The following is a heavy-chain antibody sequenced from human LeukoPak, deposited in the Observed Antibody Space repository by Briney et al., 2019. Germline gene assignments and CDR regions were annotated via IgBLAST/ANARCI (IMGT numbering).Heavy chain of an antibody. CDR2: IYYSGST. J-gene: IGHJ1*01. CDR1: GGSISSSSYY. D-gene: IGHD1-26*01. V-gene: IGHV4-39*01. Sequence: PSETLSLTCTVSGGSISSSSYYWGWIRQPPGRGLERIGSIYYSGSTYYNPSLKSRVTISVDTSKNQFSLKLSSVTAADTAVYYCASQYSGSYAFEYFQHWGQGTLVTVSS. CDR3: ASQYSGSYAFEYFQH.